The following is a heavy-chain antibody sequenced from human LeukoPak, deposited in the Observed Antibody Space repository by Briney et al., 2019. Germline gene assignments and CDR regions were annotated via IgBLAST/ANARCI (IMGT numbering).Heavy chain of an antibody. CDR2: IKQDGSEK. D-gene: IGHD3-10*01. CDR3: ARRRVPYGSGSYFAFDV. CDR1: GFTFSSYW. V-gene: IGHV3-7*01. J-gene: IGHJ3*01. Sequence: GGSLRLSCAASGFTFSSYWMSWVRQAPGKGLEWVANIKQDGSEKYYVDSVKGRFTISRDNAKDSLYLQMNSLRAEDTAGYYCARRRVPYGSGSYFAFDVWGQGTMVTVSS.